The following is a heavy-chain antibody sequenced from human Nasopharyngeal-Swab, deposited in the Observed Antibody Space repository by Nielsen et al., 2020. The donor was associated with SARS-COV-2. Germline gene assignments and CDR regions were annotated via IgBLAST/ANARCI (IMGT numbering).Heavy chain of an antibody. CDR3: ARKSSFDY. CDR2: LYSGGTI. CDR1: VFTVSSNF. V-gene: IGHV3-53*01. J-gene: IGHJ4*02. Sequence: GEPLMISCTASVFTVSSNFMTWVRQAPGKGLECVSLLYSGGTIYYPDSVKGRFTISRDNAKNSLYLQMNSLRAEDTAVYYCARKSSFDYWGQGTLVTVSS.